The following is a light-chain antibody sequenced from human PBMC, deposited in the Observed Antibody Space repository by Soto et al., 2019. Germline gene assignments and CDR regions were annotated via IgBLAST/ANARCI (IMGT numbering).Light chain of an antibody. J-gene: IGKJ4*01. CDR3: QQNFTPPHS. CDR1: QTIDDY. Sequence: DRQILQSQASVDASFVGIVTITCRASQTIDDYVTWFQRRPGKAPKVLIYGASTLQSGVPARFSGSGSGTEFTLTITNLQSEDSATYYCQQNFTPPHSFGGGTKVEIK. V-gene: IGKV1-39*01. CDR2: GAS.